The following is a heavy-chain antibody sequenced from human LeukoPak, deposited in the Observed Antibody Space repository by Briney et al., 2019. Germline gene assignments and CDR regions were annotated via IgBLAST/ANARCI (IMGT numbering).Heavy chain of an antibody. V-gene: IGHV4-31*03. CDR2: IYYSGST. Sequence: PSETLTLTCTVSGGSISSGGYYWSWIRQHPGKGLEWIGYIYYSGSTYYNPSLKSRVTISVDTSKNQFSLKRSSVTAADTAVYYCASLRITMVRGPDSIDYGGQGTLVTVSS. D-gene: IGHD3-10*01. CDR1: GGSISSGGYY. J-gene: IGHJ4*02. CDR3: ASLRITMVRGPDSIDY.